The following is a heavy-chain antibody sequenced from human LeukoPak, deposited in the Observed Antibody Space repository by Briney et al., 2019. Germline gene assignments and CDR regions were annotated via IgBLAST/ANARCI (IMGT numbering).Heavy chain of an antibody. CDR1: GGTFSSYA. CDR3: ARVRDGYNDAYDI. J-gene: IGHJ3*02. CDR2: IIPIFGTA. Sequence: SVKVSCKPSGGTFSSYAISWVRQAPGQGLGWMGGIIPIFGTANYAQTFQGRVTITADESTSTAYMALSSLRSEDTAVYYCARVRDGYNDAYDIGRQRPMVTVSS. D-gene: IGHD5-24*01. V-gene: IGHV1-69*01.